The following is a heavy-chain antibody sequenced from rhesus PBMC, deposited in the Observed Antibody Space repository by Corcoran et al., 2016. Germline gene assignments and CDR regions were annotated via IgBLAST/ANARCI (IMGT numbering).Heavy chain of an antibody. Sequence: EVQLVESGGGLVQPGGSLRLSCTGSGFTFGSYYMYWVRQAPGTGLEGVSAMNTGGGSTWYTYSGTDRFTISKENAKNTLYLTMDSLRAEDTAVYYCARDQQRLVPHDAFDFWGQGLRVTVSS. CDR3: ARDQQRLVPHDAFDF. J-gene: IGHJ3*01. CDR1: GFTFGSYY. V-gene: IGHV3-8*01. D-gene: IGHD6-31*01. CDR2: MNTGGGST.